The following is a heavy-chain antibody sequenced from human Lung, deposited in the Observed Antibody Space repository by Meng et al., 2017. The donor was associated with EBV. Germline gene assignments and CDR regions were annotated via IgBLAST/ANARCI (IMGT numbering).Heavy chain of an antibody. Sequence: GQLVQSWAEVKKPGASVKVSCKASGYTFTSYDINWVRQGTGQGLEWMGWMNPNRGTTGYAQKFQGRVTMTRNISKSTAYMDLSSLRSEDTAVYYCATGVADFEYWGQGTLVTVFS. J-gene: IGHJ4*02. CDR1: GYTFTSYD. D-gene: IGHD6-19*01. CDR3: ATGVADFEY. V-gene: IGHV1-8*01. CDR2: MNPNRGTT.